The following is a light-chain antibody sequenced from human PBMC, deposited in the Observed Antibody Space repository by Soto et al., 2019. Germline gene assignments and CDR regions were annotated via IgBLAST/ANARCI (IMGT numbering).Light chain of an antibody. CDR3: HQRQSWPRT. CDR1: QSVSSSY. CDR2: GTS. Sequence: EIVLTQSPGTLSLSPGERATLSCRASQSVSSSYLAWYQQKPGQAPRFLIYGTSSRATGIPDRFSGSGSGTDFSLTISRLEPEDFAVYYCHQRQSWPRTFGQGTKVDIK. V-gene: IGKV3-20*01. J-gene: IGKJ1*01.